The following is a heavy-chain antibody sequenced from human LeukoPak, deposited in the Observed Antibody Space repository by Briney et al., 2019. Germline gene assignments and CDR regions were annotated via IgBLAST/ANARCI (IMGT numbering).Heavy chain of an antibody. D-gene: IGHD2-2*02. V-gene: IGHV3-21*01. J-gene: IGHJ3*02. Sequence: PGGSLRLSCAASGFTFSSYSMNWVRQAPGKGLEWVSSISSSSSYIYYADSVKGRFTISRDNAKNSLYLQMNSLRAEDTAVYYCARDFSRYCSSTSCYRDAFDIWGQGTMVTVSS. CDR3: ARDFSRYCSSTSCYRDAFDI. CDR2: ISSSSSYI. CDR1: GFTFSSYS.